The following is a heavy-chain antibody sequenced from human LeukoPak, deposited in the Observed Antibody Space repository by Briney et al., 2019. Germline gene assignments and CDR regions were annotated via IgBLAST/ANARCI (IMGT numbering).Heavy chain of an antibody. J-gene: IGHJ1*01. CDR1: GYTFTSYY. Sequence: ASVKVSCKASGYTFTSYYMHWVRQAPGQGLEWMGIINPSGGSTSYAQKFQGRVTMTRDTSTSTVYMELSSPRSEDTAVYYCARVGYGSSWYLGYFQHWGQGTLVTVSS. CDR2: INPSGGST. V-gene: IGHV1-46*01. D-gene: IGHD6-13*01. CDR3: ARVGYGSSWYLGYFQH.